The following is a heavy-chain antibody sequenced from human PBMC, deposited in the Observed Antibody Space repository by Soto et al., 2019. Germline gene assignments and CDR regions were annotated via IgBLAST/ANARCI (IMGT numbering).Heavy chain of an antibody. CDR2: ISGSGGST. D-gene: IGHD6-19*01. CDR3: AKDLPRSFYSSGPPFGP. J-gene: IGHJ5*02. V-gene: IGHV3-23*01. Sequence: GGSLRLSCAASGFTFSSYAMSWVRQAPGKGLEWVSAISGSGGSTYYADSVKGRFTISRDNSKNTLYLQMNSLRAEDTAVYYCAKDLPRSFYSSGPPFGPWGQGTLVTVSS. CDR1: GFTFSSYA.